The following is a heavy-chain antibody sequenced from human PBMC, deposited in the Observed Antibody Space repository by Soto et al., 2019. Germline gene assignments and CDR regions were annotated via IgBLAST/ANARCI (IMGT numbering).Heavy chain of an antibody. D-gene: IGHD2-21*01. CDR3: ARVHCGGDCRPGEWFYYYGMDV. CDR2: INPRGGDS. V-gene: IGHV1-46*01. CDR1: GYRFVDYY. J-gene: IGHJ6*02. Sequence: GASVKVSCKASGYRFVDYYIHWVRQAPGQGLEWMGIINPRGGDSRYAQKFQGRVTMTRDTSTSTVYMDLRGLTSEDTATYYCARVHCGGDCRPGEWFYYYGMDVWGQGTTVTVS.